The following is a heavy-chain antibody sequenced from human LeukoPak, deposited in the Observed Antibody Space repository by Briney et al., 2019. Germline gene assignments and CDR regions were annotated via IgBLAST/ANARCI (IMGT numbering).Heavy chain of an antibody. J-gene: IGHJ4*02. V-gene: IGHV4-59*01. D-gene: IGHD4-23*01. CDR2: IYYSGST. CDR3: ARVGVDYSGNVLKYFFDY. Sequence: SETLSLTCTVSGGSFSSYFWSWIRQPPGKGLEWIGYIYYSGSTHYNSSLKSRVTISLDTSRNQFSLKLTPVTAADTAVYYCARVGVDYSGNVLKYFFDYWGQGTLVTVSS. CDR1: GGSFSSYF.